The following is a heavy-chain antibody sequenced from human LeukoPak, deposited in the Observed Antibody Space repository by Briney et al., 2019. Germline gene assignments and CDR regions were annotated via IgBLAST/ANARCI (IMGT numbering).Heavy chain of an antibody. V-gene: IGHV4-34*01. CDR2: INHSGST. D-gene: IGHD6-19*01. J-gene: IGHJ4*02. Sequence: MPSETLSLTCAVYGGSFSGYYWSWIRQPPGKGLEWIGEINHSGSTNYNPSLKSRVTISVDTSKNQFSLKLSSVTAADTAVYYCARGRVSRGFRYWGQGTLVTVSS. CDR3: ARGRVSRGFRY. CDR1: GGSFSGYY.